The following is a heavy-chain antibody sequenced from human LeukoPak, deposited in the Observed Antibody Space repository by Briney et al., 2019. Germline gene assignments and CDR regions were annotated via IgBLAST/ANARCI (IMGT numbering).Heavy chain of an antibody. D-gene: IGHD3-22*01. Sequence: ASVKVSCKASGGTFSSYAISWVRQAPGQGLEWMGGIIPIFGTANYAQKFQGRVTITADESTSTAYMELSSLRSEDTAVYYCARESDSYYDSSGYYGYWGQGTLVTVSS. J-gene: IGHJ4*02. CDR3: ARESDSYYDSSGYYGY. CDR1: GGTFSSYA. CDR2: IIPIFGTA. V-gene: IGHV1-69*13.